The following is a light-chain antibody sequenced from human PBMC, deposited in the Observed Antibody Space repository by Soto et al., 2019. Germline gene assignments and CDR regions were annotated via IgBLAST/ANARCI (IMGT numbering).Light chain of an antibody. J-gene: IGLJ1*01. V-gene: IGLV1-40*01. Sequence: QSVLTQPPSVSGAPGQRVTISCTGSSSNIGADYDVHWYQQLPGTAPKLLIYGNSNRPSGVPDRFSDSKSGTSASLAITRLQAEDEADYYCQSYDSSLSCYVFGTGTKLTVL. CDR3: QSYDSSLSCYV. CDR1: SSNIGADYD. CDR2: GNS.